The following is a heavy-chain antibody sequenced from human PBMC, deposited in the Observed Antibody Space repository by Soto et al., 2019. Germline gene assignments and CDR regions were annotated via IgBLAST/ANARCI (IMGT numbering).Heavy chain of an antibody. V-gene: IGHV1-2*02. Sequence: QVQLVQSGAELKKPGASVRVSCKTSGYTFADFYIHWVRQAPGQGFEWMGWMNPNTGGAVYAQKFLGRVAMTRDTSISTAYMELSRLSSNDTAVYFCAKAIDRGYYYYGMDVWGQGTTVTVSS. CDR1: GYTFADFY. J-gene: IGHJ6*02. CDR2: MNPNTGGA. D-gene: IGHD3-22*01. CDR3: AKAIDRGYYYYGMDV.